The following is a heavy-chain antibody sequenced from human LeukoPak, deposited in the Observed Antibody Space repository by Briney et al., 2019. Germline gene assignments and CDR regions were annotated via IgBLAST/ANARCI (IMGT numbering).Heavy chain of an antibody. Sequence: SETLSLTCTVSGGPINTYYWSWIRQPPGKGLEWIAYVRDNGENNYNPSLKSRVAISVDTANNQISLRLNFVTAADTAIYYSARQPANTAAFDIWGLGTMVAVSS. V-gene: IGHV4-59*08. CDR3: ARQPANTAAFDI. CDR1: GGPINTYY. J-gene: IGHJ3*02. D-gene: IGHD5-18*01. CDR2: VRDNGEN.